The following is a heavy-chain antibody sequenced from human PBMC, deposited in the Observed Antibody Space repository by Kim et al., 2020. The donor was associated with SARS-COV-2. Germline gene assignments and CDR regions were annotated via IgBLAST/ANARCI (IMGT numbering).Heavy chain of an antibody. CDR3: ATCQLGLRWFDP. CDR1: GGTFSSYA. CDR2: IIPIFGTA. V-gene: IGHV1-69*13. D-gene: IGHD7-27*01. J-gene: IGHJ5*02. Sequence: SVKVSCKASGGTFSSYAISWVRQAPGQGLEWMGGIIPIFGTANYAQKFQGRVTITADESTSTAYMELSSLRSEDTAVYYCATCQLGLRWFDPWGQGTLVTVSS.